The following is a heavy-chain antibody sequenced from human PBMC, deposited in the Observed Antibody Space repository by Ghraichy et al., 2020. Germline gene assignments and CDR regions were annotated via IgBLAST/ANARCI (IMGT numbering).Heavy chain of an antibody. Sequence: GGSLRLSCAASGFTFSSSSMNWVRQAPGKGLEWVSSISSSSSYIYYADSVKGRFTISRDNAKNSLYLQMNSLRAEDTAVYYCARDLYRPQSVNWFDPWGHGTLVTGSS. D-gene: IGHD3-16*02. CDR1: GFTFSSSS. V-gene: IGHV3-21*01. CDR2: ISSSSSYI. J-gene: IGHJ5*02. CDR3: ARDLYRPQSVNWFDP.